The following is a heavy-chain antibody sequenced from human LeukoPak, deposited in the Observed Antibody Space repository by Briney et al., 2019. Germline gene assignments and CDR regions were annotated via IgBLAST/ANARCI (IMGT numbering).Heavy chain of an antibody. D-gene: IGHD2-2*02. CDR1: GFTFSDYY. CDR2: ISSSGSTI. CDR3: ASRFFCSSTSCYNGYFDY. Sequence: GGSLRLSCAASGFTFSDYYMSWIRQAPGKGLEWVSYISSSGSTIYYADSVKGRFTISRDNAKNSLYLQMNSLRAEDTAVYYCASRFFCSSTSCYNGYFDYWGQGTLDTVSS. J-gene: IGHJ4*02. V-gene: IGHV3-11*01.